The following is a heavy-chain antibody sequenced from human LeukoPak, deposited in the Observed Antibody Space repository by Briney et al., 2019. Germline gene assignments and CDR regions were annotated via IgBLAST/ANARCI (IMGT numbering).Heavy chain of an antibody. CDR1: GFTFSSYA. CDR2: ISGSGGST. Sequence: GGSLRLSCAASGFTFSSYAMSWVRQAPGKGLEWVSAISGSGGSTNYADSVKGRFTISRDNSKNTLYLQMNSLRVEDTAVYYCAKDMGSSWGYYFDYWGQGTLVTVSS. J-gene: IGHJ4*02. D-gene: IGHD6-13*01. CDR3: AKDMGSSWGYYFDY. V-gene: IGHV3-23*01.